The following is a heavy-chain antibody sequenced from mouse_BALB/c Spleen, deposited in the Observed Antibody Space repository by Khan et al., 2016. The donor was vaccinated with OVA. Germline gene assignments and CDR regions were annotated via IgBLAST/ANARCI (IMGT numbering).Heavy chain of an antibody. CDR3: TRSGYGAFDY. CDR1: GYTFTSYY. J-gene: IGHJ3*01. CDR2: INPSNGGT. Sequence: VQLKQSGAELVKPGASVRLSCKASGYTFTSYYLSWVKQRPGHGLEWIGDINPSNGGTNFNENFKTKATLTVDKSSSTAYMQLISLTSEDSAVYYCTRSGYGAFDYWGQGTLVTVSA. D-gene: IGHD1-1*02. V-gene: IGHV1S81*02.